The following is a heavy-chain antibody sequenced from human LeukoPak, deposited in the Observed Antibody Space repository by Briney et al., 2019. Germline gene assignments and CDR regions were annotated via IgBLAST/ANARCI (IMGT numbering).Heavy chain of an antibody. CDR3: ARPLERGSYFDY. CDR1: GYTFTDYY. D-gene: IGHD1-1*01. V-gene: IGHV1-18*04. Sequence: ASVKVSCKASGYTFTDYYMHWVRQAPGQGLEWMGWISAYNGNTNYAQKLQGRVTMTTDTSTSTAYMELRSLRSDDTAVYYCARPLERGSYFDYWGQGTLVTVSS. J-gene: IGHJ4*02. CDR2: ISAYNGNT.